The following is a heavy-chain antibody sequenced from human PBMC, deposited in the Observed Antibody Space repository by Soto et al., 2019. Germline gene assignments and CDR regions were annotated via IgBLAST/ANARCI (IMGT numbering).Heavy chain of an antibody. CDR3: ARLGGIVDTGTWIQ. CDR2: IYPGDSDT. CDR1: GYRFSTYW. D-gene: IGHD1-26*01. J-gene: IGHJ4*01. V-gene: IGHV5-51*01. Sequence: GESLKISCKASGYRFSTYWIGWVRQWPGKGPEWMAIIYPGDSDTRENPSFQGRVTISADKSSNTVHLQWRSLKASDTAIYYCARLGGIVDTGTWIQWGQGTPVTVSS.